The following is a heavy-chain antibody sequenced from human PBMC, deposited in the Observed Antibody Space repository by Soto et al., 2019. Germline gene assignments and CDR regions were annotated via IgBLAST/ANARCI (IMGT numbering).Heavy chain of an antibody. CDR2: ISGSGGST. Sequence: GGSLRLSCAASGSTFSSYAMSWVRQAPGKGLEWVSAISGSGGSTYYADSVKGRFTISRDNSKNTLYLQMNSLRAEDTAVYYCARDDYDILTGPGGYYYYGMDVWGQGTTVTVSS. V-gene: IGHV3-23*01. J-gene: IGHJ6*02. D-gene: IGHD3-9*01. CDR1: GSTFSSYA. CDR3: ARDDYDILTGPGGYYYYGMDV.